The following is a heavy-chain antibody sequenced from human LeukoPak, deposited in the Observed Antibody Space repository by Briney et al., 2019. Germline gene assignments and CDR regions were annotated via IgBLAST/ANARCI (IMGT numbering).Heavy chain of an antibody. V-gene: IGHV3-15*01. CDR3: TTLDWYFDL. CDR1: GFTFSNAW. CDR2: FKSKTDGGTI. J-gene: IGHJ2*01. Sequence: PGGSLRLSCAASGFTFSNAWMNWVRQAPGKGLEWVGRFKSKTDGGTIDYAAPVKGRFTISRDDSKKTLDLQMNSLKTEDTAVYYRTTLDWYFDLWGRGTLVTVSS.